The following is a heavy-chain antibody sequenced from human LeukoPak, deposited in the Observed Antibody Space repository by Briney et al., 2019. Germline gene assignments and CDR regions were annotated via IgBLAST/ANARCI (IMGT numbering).Heavy chain of an antibody. CDR2: IKQDGSER. J-gene: IGHJ4*02. CDR3: ARGWNYAFRFDS. D-gene: IGHD1-7*01. Sequence: QPGGSLRLSRAASGFTFNDYWMTWVRQAPGKGLEWVAHIKQDGSERYYGDSVKGRFTISRDNAKNLVYLQMNSLGAEDTALYYCARGWNYAFRFDSWGQGTLVTVSS. V-gene: IGHV3-7*04. CDR1: GFTFNDYW.